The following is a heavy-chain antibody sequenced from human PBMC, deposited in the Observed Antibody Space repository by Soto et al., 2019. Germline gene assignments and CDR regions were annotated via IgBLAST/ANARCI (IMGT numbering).Heavy chain of an antibody. CDR2: IQYGGTT. CDR3: ARLGSSGWYQGSYFDY. D-gene: IGHD6-19*01. J-gene: IGHJ4*02. Sequence: QLQLQESGPGLVKASETLSLTCTVSGGSITRNNHFWGLIRQSPGKVLEWIGSIQYGGTTNYNPYLKSRVIMSAEPSKHQFSLMMNSVTAADTAVYYCARLGSSGWYQGSYFDYWGQGTLVTVSS. CDR1: GGSITRNNHF. V-gene: IGHV4-39*01.